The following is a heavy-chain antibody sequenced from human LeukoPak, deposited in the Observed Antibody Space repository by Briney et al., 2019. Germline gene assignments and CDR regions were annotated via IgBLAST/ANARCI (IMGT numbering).Heavy chain of an antibody. CDR2: TYYRSKWYN. CDR1: GDSVSSNSAA. CDR3: ARVLVWGSCTYYYYYYGMDV. J-gene: IGHJ6*02. Sequence: SQTLSLTCAISGDSVSSNSAAWNWIRQSPSRGLEWLGRTYYRSKWYNDYAVSVKSRITINPDTSKNQFSLQLNSVTPEDTAVYYCARVLVWGSCTYYYYYYGMDVWGQGTTVTVSS. D-gene: IGHD2-2*01. V-gene: IGHV6-1*01.